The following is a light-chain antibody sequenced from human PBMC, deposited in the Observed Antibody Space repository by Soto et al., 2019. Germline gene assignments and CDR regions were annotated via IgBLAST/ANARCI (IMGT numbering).Light chain of an antibody. V-gene: IGLV2-14*03. Sequence: QPVLTQPASVSGSPGRSVTISCTGSSSDVGDFNYVSWYQHLPGRAPKLIIYDVTNRPSGISYRFSASKSGRTASLTISGLQAEDEADYYCSSYSSSPTHVVFGGGTKVTVL. CDR3: SSYSSSPTHVV. J-gene: IGLJ2*01. CDR1: SSDVGDFNY. CDR2: DVT.